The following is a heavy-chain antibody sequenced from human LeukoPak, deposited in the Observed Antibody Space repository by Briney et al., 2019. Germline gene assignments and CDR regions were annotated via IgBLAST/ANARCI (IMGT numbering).Heavy chain of an antibody. Sequence: PGGSLRLSCAASGFTFGSYGMHWVRQAPGKGLEWVAVISYDGSNKYYADSVKGRFTISRDNSKNTLYLQMNSLRAEDTAVYYCARDLLKTGLLWFGEPWGAIDYWGQGTLVTVSS. D-gene: IGHD3-10*01. V-gene: IGHV3-30*03. CDR2: ISYDGSNK. CDR3: ARDLLKTGLLWFGEPWGAIDY. CDR1: GFTFGSYG. J-gene: IGHJ4*02.